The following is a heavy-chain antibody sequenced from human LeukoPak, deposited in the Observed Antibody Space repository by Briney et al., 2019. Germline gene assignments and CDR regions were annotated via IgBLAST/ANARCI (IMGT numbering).Heavy chain of an antibody. CDR2: IYHSGSS. J-gene: IGHJ5*02. CDR3: AKGIKCSSLSCDAFDP. D-gene: IGHD6-19*01. Sequence: SETLSLTCTVSGGSISSGYYWGWLRQSPGKGLEWIGSIYHSGSSNYNPSLHRRVTMSVDTSKSQFSLSLRSVTAADTAVYFCAKGIKCSSLSCDAFDPRGQGTPVTVSS. CDR1: GGSISSGYY. V-gene: IGHV4-38-2*02.